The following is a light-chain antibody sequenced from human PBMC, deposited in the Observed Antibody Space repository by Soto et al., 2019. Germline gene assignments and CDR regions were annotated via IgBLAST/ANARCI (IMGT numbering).Light chain of an antibody. CDR1: QSVSSSY. CDR2: DAS. J-gene: IGKJ2*01. Sequence: EIVLTQSPGTLSLSPGERATLSCRASQSVSSSYLAWYQQKPGQAPRLLIYDASSRATGIPARFSGSGSGTDFILTISGLEPEDFAVYYCQHFGSSPPYTFGQGTKLEIK. CDR3: QHFGSSPPYT. V-gene: IGKV3-20*01.